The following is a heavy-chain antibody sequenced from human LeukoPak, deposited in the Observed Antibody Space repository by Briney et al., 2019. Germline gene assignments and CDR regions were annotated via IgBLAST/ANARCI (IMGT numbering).Heavy chain of an antibody. CDR1: GGSISSGGYY. Sequence: SETLSLTCTVSGGSISSGGYYWSWIRQHPGKGLEWIGYIYYSGNTYYSPSLKSRLTISIETSKNQFSLKLRSVTAADTAVYYCARGQDDYSSFYTWFDPWGQGTLVTVSS. V-gene: IGHV4-31*03. CDR2: IYYSGNT. D-gene: IGHD4-11*01. J-gene: IGHJ5*02. CDR3: ARGQDDYSSFYTWFDP.